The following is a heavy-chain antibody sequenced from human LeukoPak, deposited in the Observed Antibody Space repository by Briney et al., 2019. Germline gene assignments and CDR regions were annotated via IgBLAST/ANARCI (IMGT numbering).Heavy chain of an antibody. CDR3: AREGGSSWHFYYYYYMDV. CDR2: ISYDGSNK. D-gene: IGHD6-13*01. CDR1: GFTFSSYA. J-gene: IGHJ6*03. V-gene: IGHV3-30-3*01. Sequence: GRSLRLSCAASGFTFSSYAMHWVRQAPGKGLEWVAVISYDGSNKYYADSVKGRFTISRDNSKNTLYLQMNSLRAEDTAVYYCAREGGSSWHFYYYYYMDVWGKGTTVTASS.